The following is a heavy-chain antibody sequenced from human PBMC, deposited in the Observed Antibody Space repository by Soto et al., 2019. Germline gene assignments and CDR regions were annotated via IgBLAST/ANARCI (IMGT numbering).Heavy chain of an antibody. CDR3: ARVGVVPAAIRYYYYYYMDV. D-gene: IGHD2-2*01. CDR1: GYTFTSYY. J-gene: IGHJ6*03. V-gene: IGHV1-8*01. Sequence: ASVKGSCKASGYTFTSYYINWVRQATGQGLEWMGWMNPNSGNTGYAQKFQGRVTMTRNTSISTAYMELSSLRSEDTAVYYCARVGVVPAAIRYYYYYYMDVWGKGTTVTVS. CDR2: MNPNSGNT.